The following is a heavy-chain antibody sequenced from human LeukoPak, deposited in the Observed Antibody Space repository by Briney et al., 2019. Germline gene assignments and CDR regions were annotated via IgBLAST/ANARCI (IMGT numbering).Heavy chain of an antibody. CDR1: GFTLSSYA. CDR2: ISGSGPNT. V-gene: IGHV3-23*01. Sequence: GGSLRLSCAASGFTLSSYAMTWVRQAPGKGLEWVSGISGSGPNTYYADSVKGRFTISRDNSKNTLYLHMNSLRAEDTALYYCAKVYRAGNWNDWDYYYGMDVWGQGTTVTVSS. J-gene: IGHJ6*02. CDR3: AKVYRAGNWNDWDYYYGMDV. D-gene: IGHD1-20*01.